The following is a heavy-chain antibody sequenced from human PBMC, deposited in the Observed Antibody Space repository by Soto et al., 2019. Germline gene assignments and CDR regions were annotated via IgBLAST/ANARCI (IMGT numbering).Heavy chain of an antibody. V-gene: IGHV1-69*12. CDR3: ARVVTVVKSFHYWYFDL. J-gene: IGHJ2*01. CDR2: IIPIFGTT. Sequence: QVQLVQSGAEVKKPGSSVKVSCKASGGTFSSYAISWVRQAPGQGLEWMGGIIPIFGTTNYAQKFQGRVTINADESTITAYMELSSLRSEDTAVYYCARVVTVVKSFHYWYFDLWGRGTLVTVSS. CDR1: GGTFSSYA. D-gene: IGHD2-15*01.